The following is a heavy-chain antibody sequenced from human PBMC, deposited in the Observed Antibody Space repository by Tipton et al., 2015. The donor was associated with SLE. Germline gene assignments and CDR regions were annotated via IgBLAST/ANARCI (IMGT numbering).Heavy chain of an antibody. D-gene: IGHD4-23*01. V-gene: IGHV4-59*01. CDR2: IYYSGST. J-gene: IGHJ3*02. Sequence: TLSLTCTVSGGSISSYYWSWIRQPPGKGLEWIGYIYYSGSTNYNPSLKSRVTISVDTSKNQFSLKLSSVTAADTAVYYCARDPVYGGSTGAYDIWGQGTMVTVAS. CDR1: GGSISSYY. CDR3: ARDPVYGGSTGAYDI.